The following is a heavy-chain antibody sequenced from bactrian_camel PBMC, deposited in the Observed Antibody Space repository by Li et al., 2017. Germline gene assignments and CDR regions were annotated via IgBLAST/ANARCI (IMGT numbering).Heavy chain of an antibody. V-gene: IGHV3S55*01. Sequence: VQLVESGGGSVQAGGSLRLSCTASGFTFDDSDMGWYRQAPGNECELVSTISSDGSTYYEDSVKGRFTISRENAKNTLYLKLNSLRTEDTAMYYCAVSTTSYSPVFGQGTQVTVS. CDR1: GFTFDDSD. J-gene: IGHJ4*01. D-gene: IGHD7*01. CDR2: ISSDGST.